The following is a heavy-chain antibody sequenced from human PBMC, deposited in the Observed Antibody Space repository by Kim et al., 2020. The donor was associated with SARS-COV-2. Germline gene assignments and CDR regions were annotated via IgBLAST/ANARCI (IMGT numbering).Heavy chain of an antibody. CDR3: ARDGSLRNPTRELDY. Sequence: ASVKVSCKASGYTFTSYGISWVRQAPGQGLEWMGWISAYNGNTNYAQKLQGRVTMTTDTSTSTAYMELRSLRSDDTAVYYCARDGSLRNPTRELDYWGQGTLVTVSS. D-gene: IGHD1-26*01. CDR2: ISAYNGNT. J-gene: IGHJ4*02. CDR1: GYTFTSYG. V-gene: IGHV1-18*04.